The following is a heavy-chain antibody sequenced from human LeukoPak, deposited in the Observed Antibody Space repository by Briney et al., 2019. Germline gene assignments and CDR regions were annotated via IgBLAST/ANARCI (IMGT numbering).Heavy chain of an antibody. D-gene: IGHD2-21*02. J-gene: IGHJ2*01. Sequence: ASVKDSCKASGYTFISYGISWVRPAPGQGREWMGWISGYNGNTNYAQNLQGRVTMTTDTSTSTAYMEMRSLRSDDTAVYYCARGLGVVTAQSEQPKPRYFDLWGRGTQVTVSS. CDR2: ISGYNGNT. V-gene: IGHV1-18*01. CDR3: ARGLGVVTAQSEQPKPRYFDL. CDR1: GYTFISYG.